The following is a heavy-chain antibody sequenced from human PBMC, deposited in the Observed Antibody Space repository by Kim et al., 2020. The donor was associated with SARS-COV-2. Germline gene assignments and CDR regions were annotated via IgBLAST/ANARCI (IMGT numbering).Heavy chain of an antibody. D-gene: IGHD1-26*01. Sequence: ASVKVSCKASGYTFTGYYMHWVRQAPGQGLEWMGWINPNSGGTNYAQKFQGRVTMTRDTSISTAYMELSRLRSDDTAVYYCARGSLVGATSPFDYWGQGTLVTVSS. CDR2: INPNSGGT. V-gene: IGHV1-2*02. J-gene: IGHJ4*02. CDR1: GYTFTGYY. CDR3: ARGSLVGATSPFDY.